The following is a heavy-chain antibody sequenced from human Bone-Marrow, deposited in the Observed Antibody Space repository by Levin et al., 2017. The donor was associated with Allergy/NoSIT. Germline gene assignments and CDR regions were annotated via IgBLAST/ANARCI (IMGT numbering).Heavy chain of an antibody. CDR1: GFSFSSYA. Sequence: GESLKISCAASGFSFSSYAVHWVRQAPGKGLEWVAVISYDGTNKYYADSVKGRFTISRDNSKNTLYLQMNSLGGEDTAVYYCARGPYGDFDYWGQGTLVTVSS. V-gene: IGHV3-30-3*01. CDR3: ARGPYGDFDY. J-gene: IGHJ4*02. CDR2: ISYDGTNK. D-gene: IGHD4-17*01.